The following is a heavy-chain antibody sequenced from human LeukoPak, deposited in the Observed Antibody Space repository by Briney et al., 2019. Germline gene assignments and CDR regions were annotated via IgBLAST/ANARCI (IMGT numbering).Heavy chain of an antibody. CDR3: AKVRLGYSYGPNWFDP. CDR1: GFTFSSYA. Sequence: PGGSLRLSCAASGFTFSSYAMSWVRQAPGKGLEWVSAISGSGGSTYYADSVKGRFTISRDNSKNTLYLQMNSLRAEDTAVYYCAKVRLGYSYGPNWFDPWGQGTLVTVSS. J-gene: IGHJ5*02. D-gene: IGHD5-18*01. V-gene: IGHV3-23*01. CDR2: ISGSGGST.